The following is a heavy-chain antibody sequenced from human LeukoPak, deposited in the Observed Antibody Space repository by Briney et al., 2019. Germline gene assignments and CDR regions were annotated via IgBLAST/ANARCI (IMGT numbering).Heavy chain of an antibody. CDR2: MDPNSGNT. J-gene: IGHJ6*02. D-gene: IGHD3-3*01. Sequence: ASVKVSCKASGYTFTSYDINWLRQATGQGLEWMGCMDPNSGNTGYAQKFQGRVTMTRNTSISTAYMELSSLRSEDTAVYYCARLWLRGRGIFGVVTGHYYYGMDVWGQGTTVTVSS. CDR3: ARLWLRGRGIFGVVTGHYYYGMDV. V-gene: IGHV1-8*01. CDR1: GYTFTSYD.